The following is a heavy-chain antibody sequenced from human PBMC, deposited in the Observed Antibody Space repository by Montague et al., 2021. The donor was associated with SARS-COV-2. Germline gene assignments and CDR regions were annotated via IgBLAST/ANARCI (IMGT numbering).Heavy chain of an antibody. CDR2: LSSSGST. V-gene: IGHV4-39*02. D-gene: IGHD2-8*02. CDR1: GDSIDCDTYY. CDR3: ARPGSASCWCYFDD. Sequence: SETLSLTCIVSGDSIDCDTYYWSWIRQSPGKGLEWIGCLSSSGSTNYNPSLRSRVTISMDTSKNHFSLKVNSVAATDTAVYFCARPGSASCWCYFDDWGQGTLVSVSS. J-gene: IGHJ4*02.